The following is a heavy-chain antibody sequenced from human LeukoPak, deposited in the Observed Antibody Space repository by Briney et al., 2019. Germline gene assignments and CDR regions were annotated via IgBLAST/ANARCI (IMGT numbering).Heavy chain of an antibody. CDR1: GFTFSSYA. J-gene: IGHJ4*02. V-gene: IGHV3-64*01. CDR2: ISSNGGST. D-gene: IGHD1-26*01. Sequence: PGGSLRLSCTASGFTFSSYAMHWVRQAPGKGLEYVSAISSNGGSTYYANSVKGRFTISRDNSKNTLYLQMGSLRAEDMAVYYCARTSGSYVWPYQFWGQGTLVTVSS. CDR3: ARTSGSYVWPYQF.